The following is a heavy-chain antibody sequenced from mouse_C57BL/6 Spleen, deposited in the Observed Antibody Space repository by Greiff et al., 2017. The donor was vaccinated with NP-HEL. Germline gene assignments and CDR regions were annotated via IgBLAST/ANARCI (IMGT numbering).Heavy chain of an antibody. CDR2: INPSSGYT. CDR3: AREGLRPGYAMDY. Sequence: QVQLQQSGAELARPGASVKMSCKASGYTFTSYTMHWVKQRPGQGLEWIGYINPSSGYTKYNQKFKDKATLTADKSSSTAYMQLSSLTSEDSAVYYCAREGLRPGYAMDYWGQGTSVTVSS. V-gene: IGHV1-4*01. D-gene: IGHD2-4*01. J-gene: IGHJ4*01. CDR1: GYTFTSYT.